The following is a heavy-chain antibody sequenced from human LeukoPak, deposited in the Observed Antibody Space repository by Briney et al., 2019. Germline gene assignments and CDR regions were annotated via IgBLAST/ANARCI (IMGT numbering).Heavy chain of an antibody. V-gene: IGHV1-2*04. CDR2: INPNSGGT. Sequence: GASATVSCTASGYTFTGYYMHWVRQAPGQGLEWMGWINPNSGGTNYAQKFQGWVTMTRDTSISTAYMELSRLRSDDTAVYYCARATHYDILTGYSDAFDIWGQGTMVTVSS. J-gene: IGHJ3*02. CDR3: ARATHYDILTGYSDAFDI. D-gene: IGHD3-9*01. CDR1: GYTFTGYY.